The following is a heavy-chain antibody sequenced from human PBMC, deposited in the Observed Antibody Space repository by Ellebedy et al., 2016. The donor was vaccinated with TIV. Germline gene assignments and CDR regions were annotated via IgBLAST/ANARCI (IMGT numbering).Heavy chain of an antibody. D-gene: IGHD3-10*01. Sequence: ASVKVSXXASGHIFTKNYIYWMRQAPGQGLEWMGGIVPLVGSIKYAEKFQGRVTISADESTTTGYLDFSSLTSEDTAVYYCARKFGGGGAFDSWGQGTMITVSP. CDR3: ARKFGGGGAFDS. V-gene: IGHV1-69*13. CDR1: GHIFTKNY. CDR2: IVPLVGSI. J-gene: IGHJ3*02.